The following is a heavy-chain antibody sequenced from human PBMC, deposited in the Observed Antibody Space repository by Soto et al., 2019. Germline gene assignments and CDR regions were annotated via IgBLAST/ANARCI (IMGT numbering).Heavy chain of an antibody. CDR2: ISWDGGST. V-gene: IGHV3-43*01. CDR1: GFTFDDYT. CDR3: AMSSTSPWYPIDY. J-gene: IGHJ4*02. D-gene: IGHD2-2*01. Sequence: EVQLVESGGVVVQPGGSLRLSCAASGFTFDDYTMHWFRQAPGKGLEWVSLISWDGGSTYYADSVKGRFTISRDNSKNSLYLQMNSLRTEDTALYYCAMSSTSPWYPIDYWGQGTLVTVSS.